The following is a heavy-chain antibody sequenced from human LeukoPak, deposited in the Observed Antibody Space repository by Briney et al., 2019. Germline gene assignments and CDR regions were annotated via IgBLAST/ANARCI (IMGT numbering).Heavy chain of an antibody. CDR1: GFTFSSYS. V-gene: IGHV3-21*04. CDR3: AKEQRGYSGYAVGSCFDP. J-gene: IGHJ5*02. Sequence: GGSLRLSCAASGFTFSSYSMNWVRQAPGKGLEWVSSISSSSSYIYYADSMKGRFTISRDNAKNSLYLQMNSLRAEDTAVYYCAKEQRGYSGYAVGSCFDPWGQGTLVTVSS. D-gene: IGHD5-12*01. CDR2: ISSSSSYI.